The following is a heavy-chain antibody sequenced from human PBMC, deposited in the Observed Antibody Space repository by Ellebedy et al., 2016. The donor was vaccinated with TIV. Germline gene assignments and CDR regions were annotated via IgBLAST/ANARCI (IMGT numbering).Heavy chain of an antibody. CDR2: IKPDGSQN. CDR3: ARLSPSHDYSNYRPFDY. J-gene: IGHJ4*02. CDR1: GFTFNNYW. D-gene: IGHD3-16*01. Sequence: GESLKISCAASGFTFNNYWMSWVRQAPGKGLEWVANIKPDGSQNYYVDSVKGRFTISRDNAKNSLYLQMNSLRVEDTAVYYCARLSPSHDYSNYRPFDYWGRGTLVTVSS. V-gene: IGHV3-7*03.